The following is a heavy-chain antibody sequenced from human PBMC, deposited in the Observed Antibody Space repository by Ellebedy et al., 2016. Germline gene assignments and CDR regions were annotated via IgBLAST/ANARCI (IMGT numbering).Heavy chain of an antibody. Sequence: GGSLRLXXAPSGFTFSFYAMSWVRQAPGKGLEWVSTISTCGDRTYYADSVKGRFTISRDNSKNTLYLQMNSLRAEDTAVYYCAKGGRSSSWYGPDYWGQGTLVTVSS. V-gene: IGHV3-23*01. D-gene: IGHD6-13*01. CDR3: AKGGRSSSWYGPDY. CDR2: ISTCGDRT. J-gene: IGHJ4*02. CDR1: GFTFSFYA.